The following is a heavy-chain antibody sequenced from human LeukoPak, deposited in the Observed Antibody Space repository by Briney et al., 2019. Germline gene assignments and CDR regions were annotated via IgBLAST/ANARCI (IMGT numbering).Heavy chain of an antibody. J-gene: IGHJ2*01. D-gene: IGHD6-6*01. Sequence: GGSLRLSCAASGFTLSNSAMTWVRQAPGKGLDWVSIITDTGGHTFYADSVRGRFTISRDGSKNTLYLQMNSLTADDTAVYYCAKKTSSSSGWYFDLWGRGTLVTVSS. CDR2: ITDTGGHT. CDR1: GFTLSNSA. CDR3: AKKTSSSSGWYFDL. V-gene: IGHV3-23*01.